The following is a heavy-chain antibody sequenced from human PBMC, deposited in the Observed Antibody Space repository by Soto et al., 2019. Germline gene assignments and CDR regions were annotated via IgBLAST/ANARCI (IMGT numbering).Heavy chain of an antibody. J-gene: IGHJ6*02. D-gene: IGHD6-19*01. CDR3: AIGSSWDYNYGVDV. CDR2: IDPNSGGT. CDR1: GVTFTDYY. V-gene: IGHV1-2*02. Sequence: ASVKVSCKASGVTFTDYYLYWVRQAPGQRLEWMGWIDPNSGGTNSAQNFLGRVTMTRDTSINTAYMGLSGLISDDTAVYYCAIGSSWDYNYGVDVWGQGTTVTVSS.